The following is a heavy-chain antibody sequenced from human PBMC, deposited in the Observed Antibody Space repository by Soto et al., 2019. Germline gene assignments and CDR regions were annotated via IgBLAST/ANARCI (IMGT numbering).Heavy chain of an antibody. D-gene: IGHD2-8*01. CDR1: GFTFSGYS. Sequence: EVQLVESGGGLVKPGGSLRLSCVASGFTFSGYSINWVRQAPGKGLEWVSYISGPSIYIYYADSVKGRFTISRDNAKSEVYLQMNSLRAEDTAVYSCARGFRNGFNVWGQGTTVSVSS. CDR2: ISGPSIYI. V-gene: IGHV3-21*01. CDR3: ARGFRNGFNV. J-gene: IGHJ6*02.